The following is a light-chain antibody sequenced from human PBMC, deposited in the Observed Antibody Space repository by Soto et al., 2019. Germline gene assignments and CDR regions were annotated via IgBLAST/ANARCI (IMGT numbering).Light chain of an antibody. Sequence: EVVLTQSPGTLSLSPGERATLSCRASQSVSSTYLAWYQQKPGQAPRLLISGASSRAPGIPDRFSGSGSGTDFTLTLSRLEPEDFAVYYCQQYGSSPLTFGGGTKVEIK. CDR3: QQYGSSPLT. V-gene: IGKV3-20*01. J-gene: IGKJ4*01. CDR1: QSVSSTY. CDR2: GAS.